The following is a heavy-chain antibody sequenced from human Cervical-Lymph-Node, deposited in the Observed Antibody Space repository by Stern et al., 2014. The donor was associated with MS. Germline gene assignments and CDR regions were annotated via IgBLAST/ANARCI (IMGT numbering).Heavy chain of an antibody. V-gene: IGHV1-2*04. Sequence: QLVQSGAEVKKPGASVKVSCKASGYTFTGYYMHWVRQAPGQGLEWMGWINPNSGGSNYAQKFQGWVTMTRDTSISTAYMELSRLRSDDTAVYYCARGIPYYDFWSGYLYGMDVWGQGTTVTVSS. CDR2: INPNSGGS. D-gene: IGHD3-3*01. CDR1: GYTFTGYY. CDR3: ARGIPYYDFWSGYLYGMDV. J-gene: IGHJ6*02.